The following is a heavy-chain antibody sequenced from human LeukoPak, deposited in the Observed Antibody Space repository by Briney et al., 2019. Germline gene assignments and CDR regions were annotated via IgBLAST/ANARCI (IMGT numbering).Heavy chain of an antibody. D-gene: IGHD3-10*01. Sequence: AAVKCSCKASGYTFTSYGISWVRQAPGQGLEWMGWISAYNGNTDYAQKLQGRVTMTTDTSTSTAYMELRSLRSDDTAVYYCARDDMVRRDIGYWGQGILVPVCS. CDR1: GYTFTSYG. V-gene: IGHV1-18*01. J-gene: IGHJ4*02. CDR2: ISAYNGNT. CDR3: ARDDMVRRDIGY.